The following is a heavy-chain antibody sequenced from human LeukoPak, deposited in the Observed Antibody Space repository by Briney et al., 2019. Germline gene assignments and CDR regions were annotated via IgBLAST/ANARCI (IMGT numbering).Heavy chain of an antibody. CDR3: ARLIDWYFDL. CDR1: GFNFARYW. V-gene: IGHV5-51*01. CDR2: IYIGHSDA. J-gene: IGHJ2*01. Sequence: GESLKISREGSGFNFARYWIGWVRQMPGKGLDYMGIIYIGHSDARYSPSFQGHVTMSADKSTGTAFLQWSSLQASDTGIYYCARLIDWYFDLWGRGTLVTVSS.